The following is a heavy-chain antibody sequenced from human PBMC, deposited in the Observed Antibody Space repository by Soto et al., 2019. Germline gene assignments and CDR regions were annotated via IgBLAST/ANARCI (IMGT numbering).Heavy chain of an antibody. V-gene: IGHV4-59*01. CDR3: ARGGSYGDFFDY. CDR1: GGSRSSNY. D-gene: IGHD4-17*01. J-gene: IGHJ4*02. CDR2: IYYTGST. Sequence: SETLSLTGTVPGGSRSSNYWTWIRQSPGKGLEWIGYIYYTGSTKYNPSLKSRVTISLDTSKNQFSLRLTSVTSADTAVYYCARGGSYGDFFDYWGQGAQVTVSS.